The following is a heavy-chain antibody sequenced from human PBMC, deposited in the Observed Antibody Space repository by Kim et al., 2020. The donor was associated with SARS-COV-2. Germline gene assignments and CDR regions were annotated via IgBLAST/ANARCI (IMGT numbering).Heavy chain of an antibody. CDR2: IKQDGSEK. V-gene: IGHV3-7*01. CDR3: ARGWCMIVVSPPGY. CDR1: GFTFSSYW. J-gene: IGHJ4*02. Sequence: GGSLRLSCAASGFTFSSYWMSWVRQAPGKGLEWVANIKQDGSEKYYVDSVKGRFTISRDNAKNSLYLQMNSLRAEDTAVYYCARGWCMIVVSPPGYWGQGTLVTVSS. D-gene: IGHD3-22*01.